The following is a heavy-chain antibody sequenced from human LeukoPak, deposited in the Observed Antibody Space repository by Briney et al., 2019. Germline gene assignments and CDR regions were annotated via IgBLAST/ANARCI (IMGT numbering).Heavy chain of an antibody. CDR3: ARGEKVLDYFDY. CDR2: ISGSGGST. V-gene: IGHV3-23*01. Sequence: GGSLRLSCAASGFTFSSYAMSWVRQAPGKGLEWVSAISGSGGSTYYADSVKGRFTISRDNSKNTLYLQMNSLRAEDTAVYYCARGEKVLDYFDYWGQGTLVTVSS. J-gene: IGHJ4*02. D-gene: IGHD3-16*01. CDR1: GFTFSSYA.